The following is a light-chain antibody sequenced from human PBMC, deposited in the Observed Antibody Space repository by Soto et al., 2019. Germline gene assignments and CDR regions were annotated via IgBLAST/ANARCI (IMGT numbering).Light chain of an antibody. CDR2: SDN. V-gene: IGLV1-44*01. J-gene: IGLJ1*01. CDR3: ATWADSLNTYV. CDR1: SSNIAGNA. Sequence: QSVLTQPPPASGTPGQRVTISCSGDSSNIAGNAVNWFQQLPGTAPKLLIYSDNHRPSGVPDRFSGSKSGTSASLAISGLQSEDEADYYCATWADSLNTYVFGPGTKVTVL.